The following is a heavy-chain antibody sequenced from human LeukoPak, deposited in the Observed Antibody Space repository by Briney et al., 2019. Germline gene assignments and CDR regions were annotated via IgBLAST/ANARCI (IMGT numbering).Heavy chain of an antibody. CDR1: GFTFDDYA. CDR2: ISGDGGST. J-gene: IGHJ6*03. Sequence: GGSLRLSCAASGFTFDDYAMHWVRQAPGKGLEWVSLISGDGGSTYYADSVKGRFTISRDNSKNSLCLQMNSLRTEDTALYYCAKDSTNHGYYYYYYMDVWGKGTTVTVSS. CDR3: AKDSTNHGYYYYYYMDV. D-gene: IGHD1-14*01. V-gene: IGHV3-43*02.